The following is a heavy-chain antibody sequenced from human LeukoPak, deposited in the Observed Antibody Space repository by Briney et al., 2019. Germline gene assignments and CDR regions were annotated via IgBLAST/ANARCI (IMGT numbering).Heavy chain of an antibody. J-gene: IGHJ4*02. CDR1: GDSVSSNSAA. Sequence: SQTLSLTCALSGDSVSSNSAAWNWIRQSPSRGLEWLGRTYYRSKWYNDYAVSVKSRITINPDTSKNQFSLQLNSVTPEDTAVYYCATSFATTRGLANWGQGTLVTVSS. CDR2: TYYRSKWYN. CDR3: ATSFATTRGLAN. V-gene: IGHV6-1*01. D-gene: IGHD4-17*01.